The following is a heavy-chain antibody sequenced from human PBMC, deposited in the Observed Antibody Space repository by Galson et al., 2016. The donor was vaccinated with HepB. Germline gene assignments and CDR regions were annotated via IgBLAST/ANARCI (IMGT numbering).Heavy chain of an antibody. D-gene: IGHD5-18*01. Sequence: SVKVSCKASGYTFSSSAMHWVRQAPGQRLEWMGWINAGNGHTKYSQKFQGRVTITRDTSANIAYIELSSLRSEDTAGYYCGRAYSYGPEYFHRGGQGTLGTVSS. J-gene: IGHJ1*01. CDR3: GRAYSYGPEYFHR. V-gene: IGHV1-3*01. CDR2: INAGNGHT. CDR1: GYTFSSSA.